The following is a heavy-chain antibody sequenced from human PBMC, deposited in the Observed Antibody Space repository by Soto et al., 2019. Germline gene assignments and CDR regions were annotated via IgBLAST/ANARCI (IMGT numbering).Heavy chain of an antibody. CDR2: IWYDGYNK. V-gene: IGHV3-33*01. CDR3: ARGCGWSNWYCDL. D-gene: IGHD6-19*01. CDR1: GFTFSSYG. J-gene: IGHJ2*01. Sequence: QVQLVESGGGVVQPGKPLRLSCAGTGFTFSSYGMHWVRQAPGKGLDWVAVIWYDGYNKYYADSVKGRFAIYRDNSKNTVYREMHSLSAEDPAVYDCARGCGWSNWYCDLWCRGTIVTVFS.